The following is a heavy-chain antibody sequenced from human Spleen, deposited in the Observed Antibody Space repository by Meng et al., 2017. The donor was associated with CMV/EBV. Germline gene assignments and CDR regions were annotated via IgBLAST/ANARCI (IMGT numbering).Heavy chain of an antibody. V-gene: IGHV3-21*01. Sequence: GFTFSDYGLKWGRQPPGKGLEWVSSISSAGSYIYYGNSLKGRFTISRDNAKNSLYLQMKSLRVDDTAIYYCARARGLPAGSYYFDYWGQGALVTVSS. J-gene: IGHJ4*02. CDR3: ARARGLPAGSYYFDY. CDR1: GFTFSDYG. CDR2: ISSAGSYI. D-gene: IGHD4-11*01.